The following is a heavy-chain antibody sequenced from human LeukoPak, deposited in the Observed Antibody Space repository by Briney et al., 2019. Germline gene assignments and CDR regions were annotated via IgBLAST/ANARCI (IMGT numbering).Heavy chain of an antibody. CDR1: GFTFSSYA. D-gene: IGHD3-22*01. CDR2: ISGSGGST. V-gene: IGHV3-23*01. J-gene: IGHJ6*03. CDR3: AKDGGYSYYFYMDV. Sequence: GGSLRLSCAASGFTFSSYAMSWVRQAPGKGLEWVSAISGSGGSTYYADSVKGRFTISSDNSKNTLYLQMNSLRAEDTAVYYCAKDGGYSYYFYMDVWGKGTTVTVSS.